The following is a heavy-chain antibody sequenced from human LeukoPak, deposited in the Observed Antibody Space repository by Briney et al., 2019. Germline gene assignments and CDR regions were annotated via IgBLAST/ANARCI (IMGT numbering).Heavy chain of an antibody. CDR3: ARYLRGNCYYPFDS. CDR1: GDSLSAFV. D-gene: IGHD2-15*01. V-gene: IGHV4-59*08. Sequence: LETLSPSRTLSGDSLSAFVCSCSPQPPGKGLEWIGYIYYSGSTNYNPSLKSRGTISVDTSNSQFSLRLTSVTAADTAVYYCARYLRGNCYYPFDSWGQGATVTVSS. J-gene: IGHJ4*03. CDR2: IYYSGST.